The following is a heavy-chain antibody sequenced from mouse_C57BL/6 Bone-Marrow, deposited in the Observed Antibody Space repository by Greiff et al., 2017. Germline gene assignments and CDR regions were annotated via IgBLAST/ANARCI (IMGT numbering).Heavy chain of an antibody. V-gene: IGHV1-72*01. CDR2: IDPNSGGT. D-gene: IGHD1-1*01. CDR3: ARKLKGGVYYGSSFDV. J-gene: IGHJ1*03. Sequence: QVQLQQPGAELVKPGASVKLSCKASGYTFTSYWMHWVKQRPGRGLEWIGRIDPNSGGTKYNEKFKSKATLTVDKPSSTAYMQLRSLTSEDSAVYYCARKLKGGVYYGSSFDVWGTGTTVTVSS. CDR1: GYTFTSYW.